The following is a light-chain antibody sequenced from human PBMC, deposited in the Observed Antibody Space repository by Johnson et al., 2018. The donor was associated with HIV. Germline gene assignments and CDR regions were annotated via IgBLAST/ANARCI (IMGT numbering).Light chain of an antibody. V-gene: IGLV1-51*01. Sequence: QSVLTQPPSVSAAPGQKVTISCSGTYSNIEHNYVSWYQQLPGTAPKLLIYGTTKRPSGIPDRFSGSKSGTSATLGITGLQTGDEADYYCATWDSSLSVYVFGSGTKVTVL. J-gene: IGLJ1*01. CDR1: YSNIEHNY. CDR2: GTT. CDR3: ATWDSSLSVYV.